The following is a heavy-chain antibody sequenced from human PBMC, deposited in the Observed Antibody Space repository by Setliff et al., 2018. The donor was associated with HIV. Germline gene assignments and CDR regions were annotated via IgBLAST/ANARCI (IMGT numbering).Heavy chain of an antibody. CDR2: ISYDGSNK. Sequence: SLRLSCAASGFTFSSYGMHWVRQAPGKGLEWVAVISYDGSNKYYADSVKGRFTMSRDNSKNTLYLQMKSLRADDTSVYYCARRRPPGAFDMWGQGTLVTVSS. J-gene: IGHJ3*02. V-gene: IGHV3-30*03. CDR3: ARRRPPGAFDM. CDR1: GFTFSSYG.